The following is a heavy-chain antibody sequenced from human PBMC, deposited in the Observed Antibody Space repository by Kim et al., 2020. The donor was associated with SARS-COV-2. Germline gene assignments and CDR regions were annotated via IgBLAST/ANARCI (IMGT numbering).Heavy chain of an antibody. D-gene: IGHD6-19*01. Sequence: SETLSLTCAVYGGSFSGYYWSWIRQPPGKGLEWIGEINHSGSTNYNPSLKSRVTISVDTSKNQFSLKLSSVTAADTAVYYCAREAGAVAGTGADYWGQGTLVTVSS. CDR2: INHSGST. V-gene: IGHV4-34*01. J-gene: IGHJ4*02. CDR1: GGSFSGYY. CDR3: AREAGAVAGTGADY.